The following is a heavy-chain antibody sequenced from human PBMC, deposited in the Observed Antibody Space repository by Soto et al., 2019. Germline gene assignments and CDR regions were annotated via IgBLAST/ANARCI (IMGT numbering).Heavy chain of an antibody. V-gene: IGHV4-59*12. CDR3: ARGAYYYDSSGLWPFDY. CDR1: GGSISSYY. J-gene: IGHJ4*02. D-gene: IGHD3-22*01. Sequence: SETLSLTCTVSGGSISSYYWSWIRQPPGKGLEWIGYIYYSGSTNYNPSLKSRVTISIDTSNNQFSLKMSSVTTADTAVYYCARGAYYYDSSGLWPFDYWGQGTLVTVSS. CDR2: IYYSGST.